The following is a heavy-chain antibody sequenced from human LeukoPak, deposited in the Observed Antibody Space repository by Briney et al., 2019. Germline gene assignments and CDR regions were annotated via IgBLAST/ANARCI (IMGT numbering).Heavy chain of an antibody. CDR1: GYTLTELS. Sequence: ASVKVSCKVSGYTLTELSMHWVRQAPGKGLEWTGGFDPEEGETIYAQKFQGRVTMTEDTSTDTVYMELSSLRSEDTAVYYCATSRMVRFDYWGQGTLVTVSS. V-gene: IGHV1-24*01. D-gene: IGHD5-18*01. CDR2: FDPEEGET. CDR3: ATSRMVRFDY. J-gene: IGHJ4*02.